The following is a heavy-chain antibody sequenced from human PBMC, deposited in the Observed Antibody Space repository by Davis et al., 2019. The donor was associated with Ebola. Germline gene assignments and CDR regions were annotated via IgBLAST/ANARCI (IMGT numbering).Heavy chain of an antibody. Sequence: AASVTVSCKASGYTFTSYGISWVRQAPGQGLEWMGWISAYNGNTNYAQKLQGRVTMTTDTSTSTAYMELRSLRSDDTAVYYCARAEYNWNYFAYWGQGTLVTVSS. V-gene: IGHV1-18*01. J-gene: IGHJ4*02. CDR3: ARAEYNWNYFAY. D-gene: IGHD1-20*01. CDR1: GYTFTSYG. CDR2: ISAYNGNT.